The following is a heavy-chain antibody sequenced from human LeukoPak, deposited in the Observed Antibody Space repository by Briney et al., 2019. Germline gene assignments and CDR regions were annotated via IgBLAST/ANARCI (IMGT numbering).Heavy chain of an antibody. CDR2: INPNSGAT. Sequence: ASVKVSCKASGYTFTGYFMHWVRQAPGQGLEWMGWINPNSGATNYAQKFQGRVTMTRDTSITTAYMELSTLTADDTAVYYCARVSLPGYFSLNLDYWGQGTLVTVSS. D-gene: IGHD3-9*01. CDR3: ARVSLPGYFSLNLDY. V-gene: IGHV1-2*02. CDR1: GYTFTGYF. J-gene: IGHJ4*02.